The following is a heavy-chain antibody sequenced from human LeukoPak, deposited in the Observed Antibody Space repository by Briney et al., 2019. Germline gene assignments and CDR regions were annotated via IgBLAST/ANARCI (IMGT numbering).Heavy chain of an antibody. V-gene: IGHV1-24*01. CDR1: GYTLTELS. Sequence: WASVKVSCKVSGYTLTELSMHWVRQAPGKGLEWMGGFNPEDGETIYAQKFQGRVTMTEDTSTDTAYMELSSLRSEDTAVYYCARGISSFLRITNAFDIWGQGTMVTVSS. CDR3: ARGISSFLRITNAFDI. CDR2: FNPEDGET. D-gene: IGHD3-10*01. J-gene: IGHJ3*02.